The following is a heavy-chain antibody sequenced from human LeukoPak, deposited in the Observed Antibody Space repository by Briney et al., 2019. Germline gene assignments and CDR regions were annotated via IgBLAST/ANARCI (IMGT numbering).Heavy chain of an antibody. D-gene: IGHD3-16*01. CDR1: GGSISSYY. V-gene: IGHV4-59*08. CDR3: ARREGSDALGDFFDY. J-gene: IGHJ4*02. Sequence: PSETLSLTCTVSGGSISSYYWTWIRQPPGKGLEWIGFIYYSGSTTYNPSLKSRVTISVDTSKSQFSLKLSSVTAADTAVYYCARREGSDALGDFFDYWGQGTLVTVSS. CDR2: IYYSGST.